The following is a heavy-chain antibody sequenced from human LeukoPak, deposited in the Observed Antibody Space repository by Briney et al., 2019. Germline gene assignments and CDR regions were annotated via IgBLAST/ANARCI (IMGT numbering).Heavy chain of an antibody. CDR1: GFTFSNYW. CDR2: INSDGSST. D-gene: IGHD1-1*01. Sequence: GGSLRLSCAASGFTFSNYWMHWVRHAPGKGLVWVSRINSDGSSTTYADSVKGRFTISRDNSKNTLYLQMNSLRAEDTAVYYCAKDSGTGGLDYWGQGTLVTVSS. V-gene: IGHV3-74*01. J-gene: IGHJ4*02. CDR3: AKDSGTGGLDY.